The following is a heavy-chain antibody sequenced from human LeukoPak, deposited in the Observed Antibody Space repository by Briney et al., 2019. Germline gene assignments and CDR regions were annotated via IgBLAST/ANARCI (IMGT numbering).Heavy chain of an antibody. V-gene: IGHV3-30*18. CDR3: AKVPWTTVVIQYYFDY. CDR2: ISYDGSNK. Sequence: PGGSLRLSCAASGFTFSSYGMHWVRQAPGKGLEWVAVISYDGSNKYYADSVKGRFTISRDNSKNTLYLQMNSLRAEDTAVYYCAKVPWTTVVIQYYFDYWGQGTLVTVSS. J-gene: IGHJ4*02. CDR1: GFTFSSYG. D-gene: IGHD4-23*01.